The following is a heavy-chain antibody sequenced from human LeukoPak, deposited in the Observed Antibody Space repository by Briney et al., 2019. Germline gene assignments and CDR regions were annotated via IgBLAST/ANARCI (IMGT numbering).Heavy chain of an antibody. V-gene: IGHV4-59*01. CDR3: ARGGYSLYYYYYGMDV. J-gene: IGHJ6*02. CDR2: IYYGGST. Sequence: SETLSLTCTVSGGSISSYYWSWIRQPPGKGLEWIGYIYYGGSTNYNPSLKSRVTISVDTSKNQFSLKLSSVTAADTAVYYCARGGYSLYYYYYGMDVWGQGTTVTVSS. CDR1: GGSISSYY. D-gene: IGHD5-12*01.